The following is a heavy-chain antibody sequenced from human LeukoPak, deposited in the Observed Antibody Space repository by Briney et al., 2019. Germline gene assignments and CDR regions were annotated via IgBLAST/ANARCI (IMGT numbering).Heavy chain of an antibody. Sequence: GESLKISCQGSGYSFTTYWIGWVRQLPGKGLEWMGIIYPGDSDTRYSPSFQGQVSISVDKSVSTTYLQWSSLKVSDTAMYYCARQYGRPFDYWGQGTLVTVSS. CDR1: GYSFTTYW. J-gene: IGHJ4*02. CDR2: IYPGDSDT. V-gene: IGHV5-51*01. D-gene: IGHD4-17*01. CDR3: ARQYGRPFDY.